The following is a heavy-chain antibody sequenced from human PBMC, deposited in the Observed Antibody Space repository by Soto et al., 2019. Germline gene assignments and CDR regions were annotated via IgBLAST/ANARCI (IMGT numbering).Heavy chain of an antibody. Sequence: QVQLVESGGGVVQPGRSLRLSCAASGFTFSSYGMHWVRQAPGKGLEWVAVISYDGSNKYYADSVKGRFTISRDNSKNTLYLQMNSLRAEDTAVYYCAKDGPNSYGYYYYGMDVWGQGTTVTVSS. V-gene: IGHV3-30*18. J-gene: IGHJ6*02. D-gene: IGHD5-18*01. CDR3: AKDGPNSYGYYYYGMDV. CDR1: GFTFSSYG. CDR2: ISYDGSNK.